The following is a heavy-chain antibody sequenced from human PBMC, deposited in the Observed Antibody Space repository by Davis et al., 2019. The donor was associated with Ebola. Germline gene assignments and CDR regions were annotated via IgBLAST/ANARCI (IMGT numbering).Heavy chain of an antibody. D-gene: IGHD2-15*01. J-gene: IGHJ5*02. CDR3: ARGPTVVVVAADNWFDP. V-gene: IGHV3-7*03. CDR2: IKQDGSEK. CDR1: GFTFSSYW. Sequence: GGSLRLSCAASGFTFSSYWMSWVRQAPGKGLEWVANIKQDGSEKYYVDSVKGRFTISRDNSKNTLYLQMNSLRAEDTAVYYCARGPTVVVVAADNWFDPWGQGTLVTVSS.